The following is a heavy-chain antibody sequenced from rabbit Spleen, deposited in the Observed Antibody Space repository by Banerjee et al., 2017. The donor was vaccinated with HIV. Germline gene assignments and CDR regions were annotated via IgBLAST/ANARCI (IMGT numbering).Heavy chain of an antibody. V-gene: IGHV1S45*01. CDR1: GVSFSSNHY. Sequence: QEQLEESGGGLVKPGASLTLTCTASGVSFSSNHYMCWVRQAPGKGLEWIACIDAGSSAFTYFASWAKGRFTFSKTSSTTVTLQMTSLTAADTATYFCARDSASSFSSYGMDLWGPGTLVTVS. J-gene: IGHJ6*01. D-gene: IGHD8-1*01. CDR3: ARDSASSFSSYGMDL. CDR2: IDAGSSAFT.